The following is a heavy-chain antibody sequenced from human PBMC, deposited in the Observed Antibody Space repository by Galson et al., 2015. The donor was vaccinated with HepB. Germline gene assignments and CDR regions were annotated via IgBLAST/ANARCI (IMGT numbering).Heavy chain of an antibody. CDR3: ARHPKGYCTNGVCPFDY. D-gene: IGHD2-8*01. Sequence: QSGAEVKKPGESLRISCKGSGYSFTSYWISWVRQMPGKGLEWMGRIDPSDSYTNYSPSFQGHVTISADKSISTAYLQWSSLKASDTAMYYCARHPKGYCTNGVCPFDYWGQGTLVTVSP. CDR2: IDPSDSYT. J-gene: IGHJ4*02. V-gene: IGHV5-10-1*01. CDR1: GYSFTSYW.